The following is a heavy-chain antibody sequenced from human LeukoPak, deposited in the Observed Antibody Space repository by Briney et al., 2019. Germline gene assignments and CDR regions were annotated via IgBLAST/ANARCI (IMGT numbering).Heavy chain of an antibody. CDR2: ISGSGGST. V-gene: IGHV3-23*01. D-gene: IGHD4-23*01. CDR1: GFTFSSYS. Sequence: PGGSLRLSCAASGFTFSSYSMNWVRQAPGKGLEWVSAISGSGGSTYYADSVKGRFTISRDNSKNTLYLQMNSLRAEDTAVYYCAKHGGGFWAHFDYWGQGTLVTVSS. J-gene: IGHJ4*02. CDR3: AKHGGGFWAHFDY.